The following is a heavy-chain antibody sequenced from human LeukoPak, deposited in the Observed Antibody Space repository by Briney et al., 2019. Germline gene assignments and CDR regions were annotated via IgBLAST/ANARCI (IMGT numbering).Heavy chain of an antibody. CDR2: INPSGGGT. D-gene: IGHD6-13*01. Sequence: ASVTVSYKASGYSLTTYYMHWVRQAPGQGLEWMAIINPSGGGTKYAQKFQGRVTMTRDTPTNTVYMELSSLRTEDTAGYYCASGYLYGMDVWGQGTTVTVSS. J-gene: IGHJ6*02. V-gene: IGHV1-46*01. CDR1: GYSLTTYY. CDR3: ASGYLYGMDV.